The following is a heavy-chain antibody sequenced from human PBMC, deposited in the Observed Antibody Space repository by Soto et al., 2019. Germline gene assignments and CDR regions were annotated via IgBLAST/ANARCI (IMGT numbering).Heavy chain of an antibody. V-gene: IGHV1-69*13. D-gene: IGHD3-22*01. Sequence: SVKVSCKASGGSFSSYAISWVRQAPGQGLEWMGGIIPIFGTANYAQKFQGRVTITADESTSTAYMELRSLRSEDTAVYYCARGVHYDSSGYYYFYWGQGTLVTVSS. CDR2: IIPIFGTA. CDR1: GGSFSSYA. CDR3: ARGVHYDSSGYYYFY. J-gene: IGHJ4*02.